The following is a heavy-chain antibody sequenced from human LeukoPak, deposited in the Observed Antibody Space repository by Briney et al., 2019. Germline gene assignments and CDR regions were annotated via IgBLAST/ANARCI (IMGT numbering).Heavy chain of an antibody. CDR1: GYTFTGYY. V-gene: IGHV1-2*02. CDR3: ARGFSSWYLSPYYLEY. CDR2: INPNSGGT. Sequence: GASVKVSCKACGYTFTGYYMHWVRQVPGQALEWMGWINPNSGGTNYAQKFQGRVTMTRDTSITTAYMELSRLRSDDTAVYYCARGFSSWYLSPYYLEYCGQGTPVTVFS. D-gene: IGHD6-13*01. J-gene: IGHJ4*02.